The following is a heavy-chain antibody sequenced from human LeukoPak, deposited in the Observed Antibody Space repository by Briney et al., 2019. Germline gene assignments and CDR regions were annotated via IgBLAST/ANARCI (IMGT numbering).Heavy chain of an antibody. V-gene: IGHV4-34*01. J-gene: IGHJ4*02. D-gene: IGHD3-22*01. CDR1: GGSFSGYY. Sequence: KPSETLSLTCAVYGGSFSGYYWSWIRQPPGKGLEWIGEINHSGSTNYNPSLKRRVTISVDTSKNQFSLKLSSVTAADTAVYYCARPYYYDSSGVPGDYWGQGTLVTVSS. CDR3: ARPYYYDSSGVPGDY. CDR2: INHSGST.